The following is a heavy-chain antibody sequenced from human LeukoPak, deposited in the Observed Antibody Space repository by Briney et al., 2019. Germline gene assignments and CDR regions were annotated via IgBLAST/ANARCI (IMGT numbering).Heavy chain of an antibody. V-gene: IGHV3-66*01. CDR3: ARDGGSGYCSSSNCYEGFDY. J-gene: IGHJ4*02. CDR1: GFSVSSNY. CDR2: IYSGESA. D-gene: IGHD2-2*01. Sequence: GGSLRLSCAASGFSVSSNYMSWVRQAPGKGLEWVSTIYSGESAYYADSVKGRFTISRDNSKTAPVLQMNSLTAADTAVYYCARDGGSGYCSSSNCYEGFDYWGQGTLVTVST.